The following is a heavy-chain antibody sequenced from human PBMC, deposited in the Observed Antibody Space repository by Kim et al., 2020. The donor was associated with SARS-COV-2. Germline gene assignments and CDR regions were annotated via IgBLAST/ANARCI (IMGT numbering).Heavy chain of an antibody. CDR1: GYSFTSYW. CDR2: IYPGDSDT. D-gene: IGHD2-2*01. J-gene: IGHJ4*02. CDR3: ARPILDCSSTSCYLGSGFDY. Sequence: GESLKISCKGSGYSFTSYWIGWVRQMPGKGLEWMGIIYPGDSDTRYSPSFQGQVTISADKSISTAYLQWSSLKASDTAMYYCARPILDCSSTSCYLGSGFDYWGQGTLVTVSS. V-gene: IGHV5-51*01.